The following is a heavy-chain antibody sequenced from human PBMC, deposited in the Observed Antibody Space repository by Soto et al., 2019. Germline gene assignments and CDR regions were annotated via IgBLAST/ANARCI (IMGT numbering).Heavy chain of an antibody. J-gene: IGHJ4*02. CDR3: ARGHGGELLFDY. V-gene: IGHV3-13*04. CDR1: GFTFSNYD. CDR2: IGTAGDT. Sequence: PGGSLRLSCAASGFTFSNYDMHWVRQATGKGLEWVSAIGTAGDTYYPGSVKGRFTISRENAKNSLYLQMNSLRAGDTAVYYCARGHGGELLFDYWGQGTLVTVSS. D-gene: IGHD1-26*01.